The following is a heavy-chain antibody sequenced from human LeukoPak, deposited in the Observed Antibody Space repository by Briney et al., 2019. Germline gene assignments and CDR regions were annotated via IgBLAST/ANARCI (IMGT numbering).Heavy chain of an antibody. CDR2: ISASGAIT. J-gene: IGHJ4*02. CDR1: GFTFSSSG. V-gene: IGHV3-23*01. Sequence: GGSLRLSCAASGFTFSSSGMNWVRQAPGKGLEWVSGISASGAITNYADSVKGRFTISRDNSKNTLYLQMNSLRAEDTAVYYCARDFNYWGQGTLVTVSS. CDR3: ARDFNY.